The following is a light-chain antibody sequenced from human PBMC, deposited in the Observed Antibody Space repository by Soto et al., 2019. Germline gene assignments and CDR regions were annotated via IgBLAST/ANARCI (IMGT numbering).Light chain of an antibody. Sequence: DIQMTQSPSTLSASVGDRVTITCRASQSISSWLAWYQQKPGKAPKLLIYKASSLESGVPSRFSGSESGTEFTLTISSLQPDDFATYYCQQYNSYSPYTFGQGTTLEIK. CDR2: KAS. CDR1: QSISSW. CDR3: QQYNSYSPYT. J-gene: IGKJ2*01. V-gene: IGKV1-5*03.